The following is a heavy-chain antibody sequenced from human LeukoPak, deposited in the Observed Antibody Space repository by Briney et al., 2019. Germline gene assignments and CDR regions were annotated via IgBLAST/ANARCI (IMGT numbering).Heavy chain of an antibody. D-gene: IGHD3-10*01. V-gene: IGHV3-7*01. CDR2: IKQDGSES. Sequence: GGSLRLSCVGSGFTFGTYSMSWVRQAPGKGLEWVANIKQDGSESKFVDSFKGRFTISRDNAKNSLYLQMNSLRADDTAIYYCARGRWFGGFYYMDVWGKGTTVTVSS. CDR3: ARGRWFGGFYYMDV. CDR1: GFTFGTYS. J-gene: IGHJ6*03.